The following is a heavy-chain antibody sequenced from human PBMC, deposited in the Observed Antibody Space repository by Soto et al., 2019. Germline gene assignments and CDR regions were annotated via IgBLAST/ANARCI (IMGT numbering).Heavy chain of an antibody. Sequence: QVQLVESGGGVVQPGRSLRLSCAASGFTFSSYGMHWVRQAPGKGLEWVAVISYDGSNKYYADSVKGRFTISRDNSKNPLYLQMNSLRAEDTAVYYCAKCDRSGRYYFDYWGQGTLVTVSS. CDR3: AKCDRSGRYYFDY. D-gene: IGHD7-27*01. CDR1: GFTFSSYG. V-gene: IGHV3-30*18. J-gene: IGHJ4*02. CDR2: ISYDGSNK.